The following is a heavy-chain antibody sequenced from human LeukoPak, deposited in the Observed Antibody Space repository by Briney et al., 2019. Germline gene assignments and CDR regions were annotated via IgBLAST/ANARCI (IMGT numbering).Heavy chain of an antibody. CDR1: GASVRRYY. CDR2: SHYSGSA. V-gene: IGHV4-59*02. D-gene: IGHD2-2*01. Sequence: SETLSPTCTVSGASVRRYYSSWIRQSPGKGLEWIGYSHYSGSANFNPSPKSRVSISVDTSKNQFSLNLRSLTAADTAVYYCAGGGYCSSASCHAPLFDWWGPGILVTVSS. CDR3: AGGGYCSSASCHAPLFDW. J-gene: IGHJ4*02.